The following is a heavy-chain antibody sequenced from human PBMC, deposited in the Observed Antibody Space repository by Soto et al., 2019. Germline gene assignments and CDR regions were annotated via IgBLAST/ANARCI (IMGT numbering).Heavy chain of an antibody. D-gene: IGHD4-17*01. V-gene: IGHV4-59*08. Sequence: QVQLQESGPGLVKPSETLSLTCTVSGGSISSYYWSWIRQPPGKGLEWIGYIYYSGSTNYNPSLKSRVTISVDTSKNQFSLKLSSVTAADTAVYYCARLPTVTTGGTLFYWFDPSGQGTLVTVSS. J-gene: IGHJ5*02. CDR2: IYYSGST. CDR1: GGSISSYY. CDR3: ARLPTVTTGGTLFYWFDP.